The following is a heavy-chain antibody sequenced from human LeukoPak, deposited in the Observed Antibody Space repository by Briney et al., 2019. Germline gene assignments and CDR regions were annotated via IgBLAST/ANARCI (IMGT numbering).Heavy chain of an antibody. CDR3: ARDSGYSSDDGY. CDR1: GFTVSSNY. CDR2: IYSGGGT. V-gene: IGHV3-66*01. Sequence: GGSLRLSCAASGFTVSSNYMSWVRQAPGKGLEWVSVIYSGGGTFYADSVKGRFTISRDDSKNTLYLQMNSLRAEDTAVYYCARDSGYSSDDGYWGQGTLVTVSS. D-gene: IGHD6-19*01. J-gene: IGHJ4*02.